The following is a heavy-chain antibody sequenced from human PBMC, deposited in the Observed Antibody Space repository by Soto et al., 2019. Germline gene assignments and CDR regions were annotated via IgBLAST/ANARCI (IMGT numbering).Heavy chain of an antibody. V-gene: IGHV1-2*04. D-gene: IGHD1-26*01. J-gene: IGHJ4*02. CDR3: AREGGIVGATAADY. CDR1: GYTFTGYY. Sequence: GASVKVSCKASGYTFTGYYMHWVRQAPGQGLEWMGWINPNSGGTNYAQKFQGWVTMTRDTSISTAYMELSRLRSDDTAVYYCAREGGIVGATAADYWGQGTLVTVSS. CDR2: INPNSGGT.